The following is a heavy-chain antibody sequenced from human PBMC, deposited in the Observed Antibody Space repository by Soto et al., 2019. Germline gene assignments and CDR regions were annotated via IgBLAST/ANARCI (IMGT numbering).Heavy chain of an antibody. J-gene: IGHJ6*02. Sequence: QVQLVQSGAEVKKPGASVKVSCKASGYTFSNYGISWVRQGPAQGLEWMGWISGYNGNTHYEEKVQDRIKMTTDTRTSTTYMELRSLRSDDTAVYFCARDPGFGFGYSYAFAMDVWGQGTTVTVSS. CDR2: ISGYNGNT. D-gene: IGHD5-18*01. CDR1: GYTFSNYG. CDR3: ARDPGFGFGYSYAFAMDV. V-gene: IGHV1-18*01.